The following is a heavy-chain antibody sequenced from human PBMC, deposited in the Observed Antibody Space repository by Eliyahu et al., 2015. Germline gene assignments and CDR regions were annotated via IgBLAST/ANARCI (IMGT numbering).Heavy chain of an antibody. CDR1: GFSLSTSGMC. V-gene: IGHV2-70*01. CDR2: IDWDDDK. J-gene: IGHJ6*02. D-gene: IGHD3-10*01. CDR3: ARINYYGSGSTPGNYYYYGMDV. Sequence: QVTLRESGPALVKPTQTLTLTCTFSGFSLSTSGMCVSWIRQPPGKALEWLALIDWDDDKYYSTSLKTRLTISKDTSKNQVVLTMTNMDPVDTATYYCARINYYGSGSTPGNYYYYGMDVWGQGTTVTVSS.